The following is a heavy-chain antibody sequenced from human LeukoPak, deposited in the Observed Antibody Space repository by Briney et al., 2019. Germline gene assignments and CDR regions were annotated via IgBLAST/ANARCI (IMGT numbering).Heavy chain of an antibody. V-gene: IGHV3-30*02. CDR1: GFTFSSYG. J-gene: IGHJ4*02. D-gene: IGHD3-3*01. Sequence: GGSLRLSCAASGFTFSSYGMHWVRQAPGKGLEWVAFIRYDGSNKYYADSVKGRFTISRDNSKNTLYLQMNSLRAEDTAVYYCATHLRFLEWLWGQGTLVTVSS. CDR2: IRYDGSNK. CDR3: ATHLRFLEWL.